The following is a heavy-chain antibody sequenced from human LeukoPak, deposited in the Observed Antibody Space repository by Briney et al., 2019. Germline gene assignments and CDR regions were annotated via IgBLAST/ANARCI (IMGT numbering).Heavy chain of an antibody. Sequence: VSVKVSCKASGYTFTSYYMHWVRQAPGQGLEWMGIINPSGGSTSYAQKFQGRVTMTRDMSTSTVYMELSSLRSEDTAVYYCARGRGGSGWYDDAFDIWGQGTMVTVSS. J-gene: IGHJ3*02. D-gene: IGHD6-19*01. V-gene: IGHV1-46*01. CDR1: GYTFTSYY. CDR2: INPSGGST. CDR3: ARGRGGSGWYDDAFDI.